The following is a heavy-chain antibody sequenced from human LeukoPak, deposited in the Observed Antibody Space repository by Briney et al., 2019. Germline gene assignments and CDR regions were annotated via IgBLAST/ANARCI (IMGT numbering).Heavy chain of an antibody. CDR1: GFSIDADGVG. Sequence: RASGPTLVNPTQTLTLTCTFSGFSIDADGVGVGWIRQPPGKALEWLAFIYWDDDKRYSPSLKGRLTITKDTSKNQVLLTMTNMAPVDTATYFCAHRPALGGSLFNYFDYWGQGLLVTVSP. CDR2: IYWDDDK. V-gene: IGHV2-5*02. D-gene: IGHD6-25*01. J-gene: IGHJ4*02. CDR3: AHRPALGGSLFNYFDY.